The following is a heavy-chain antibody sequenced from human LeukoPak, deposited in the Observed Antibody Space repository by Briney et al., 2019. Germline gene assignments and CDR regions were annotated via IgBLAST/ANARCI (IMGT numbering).Heavy chain of an antibody. Sequence: SETLSLTCTVSGGSTSAYYWSWIRQPPGKGLEWIGYISYSGSTKYNPSLKSRVTISVDTSKNQFSLKLSSVTAADTAVYYCARYGMATIQFFDYWGQGTLFTVSS. J-gene: IGHJ4*02. D-gene: IGHD5-24*01. CDR2: ISYSGST. CDR3: ARYGMATIQFFDY. V-gene: IGHV4-59*01. CDR1: GGSTSAYY.